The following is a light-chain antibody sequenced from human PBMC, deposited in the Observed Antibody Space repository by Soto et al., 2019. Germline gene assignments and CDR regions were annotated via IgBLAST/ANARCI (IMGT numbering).Light chain of an antibody. J-gene: IGKJ1*01. V-gene: IGKV3-20*01. CDR3: QQYGRSPGT. CDR1: QSVSSSY. Sequence: EIVLTQSPGTLSLSPGERATLSCRASQSVSSSYLAWYQQKPGQAPRFLIYGASSRATGSPDRFSGSGSGTDFTLTISRLEPEDFAVYYCQQYGRSPGTFGQGTKV. CDR2: GAS.